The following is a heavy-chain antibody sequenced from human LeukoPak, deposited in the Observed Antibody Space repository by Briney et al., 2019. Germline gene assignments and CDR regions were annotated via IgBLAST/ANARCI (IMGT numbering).Heavy chain of an antibody. CDR3: TRDTGTTGEVKFDP. D-gene: IGHD4-17*01. Sequence: SSETLSLTCTVSGGSISPYYWSWIRQPPGKGLEWIGYIYYSGSTNYNPSLKSRVTMSVDTSKSQFSLNLMSVTAADTAVYYCTRDTGTTGEVKFDPWGQGTLVTVSS. V-gene: IGHV4-59*12. CDR1: GGSISPYY. J-gene: IGHJ5*02. CDR2: IYYSGST.